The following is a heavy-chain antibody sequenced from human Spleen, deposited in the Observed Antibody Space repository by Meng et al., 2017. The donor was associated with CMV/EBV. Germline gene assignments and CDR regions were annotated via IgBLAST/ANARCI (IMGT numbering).Heavy chain of an antibody. CDR3: ARGLFLGRGAFDI. CDR1: GFTFSSYA. CDR2: ISYDGRNE. Sequence: GESLKISCTASGFTFSSYAMHWVRQAPGKGLEWVAVISYDGRNEYYADSVKGRFTISRDNSKNTLYLQMNSLRVEDTAVYFCARGLFLGRGAFDIWGQGTMVTVSS. J-gene: IGHJ3*02. V-gene: IGHV3-30*04. D-gene: IGHD3-16*01.